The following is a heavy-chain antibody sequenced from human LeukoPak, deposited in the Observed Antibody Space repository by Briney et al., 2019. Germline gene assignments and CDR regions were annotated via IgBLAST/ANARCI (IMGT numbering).Heavy chain of an antibody. CDR2: INYSGTT. D-gene: IGHD3-22*01. CDR3: ARGKYDSGGYYLDY. Sequence: SETLSLTCAVYGESFSGYYWRWIRQPPGKGRTWIGEINYSGTTNYNTSLKRRVTISLHTSKSQFSLMLSSVTAADTAVYYCARGKYDSGGYYLDYWGQGTLVTVSS. J-gene: IGHJ4*02. CDR1: GESFSGYY. V-gene: IGHV4-34*01.